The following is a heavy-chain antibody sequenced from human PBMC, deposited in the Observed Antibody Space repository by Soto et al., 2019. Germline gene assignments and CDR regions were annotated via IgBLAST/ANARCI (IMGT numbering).Heavy chain of an antibody. CDR3: ARSLRWGPPFDY. Sequence: PSETLSLTCTVSGGSLSGYYWSWIRQPPGKGLESIGYIYYSGSTYYNPSLKSRVTISVDTSKNQFSLKLSSVTAADTAVYYCARSLRWGPPFDYWGQGTLVTVSS. CDR2: IYYSGST. CDR1: GGSLSGYY. V-gene: IGHV4-30-4*01. J-gene: IGHJ4*02. D-gene: IGHD7-27*01.